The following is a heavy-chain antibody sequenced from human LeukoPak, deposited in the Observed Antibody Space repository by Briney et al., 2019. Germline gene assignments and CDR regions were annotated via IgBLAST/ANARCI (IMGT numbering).Heavy chain of an antibody. Sequence: ASVKVSCKASGYTFTSYDINWVRQATGQGLEWMGRMNPNSGNTGYAQKFQGRVTMTRNTSISTAYMELSSLRSEDTAVYYCARGTAMDSLFVYWGQGTLVTVSS. V-gene: IGHV1-8*01. CDR3: ARGTAMDSLFVY. J-gene: IGHJ4*02. D-gene: IGHD5-18*01. CDR2: MNPNSGNT. CDR1: GYTFTSYD.